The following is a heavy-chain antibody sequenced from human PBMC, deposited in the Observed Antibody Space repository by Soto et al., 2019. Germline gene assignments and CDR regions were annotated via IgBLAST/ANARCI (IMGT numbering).Heavy chain of an antibody. J-gene: IGHJ5*02. V-gene: IGHV4-39*01. Sequence: QLQESGPGLVKPSETLSLTCTVSGGSIISSNFYWGWIPQPPGKGLEWIGSVEYGGSTYDNPSLTSRVTLSADTSTNLFSLKLTFVTAADTAIYFCASHVRGAVTMNWFDPWGHGTLVTVSS. CDR2: VEYGGST. D-gene: IGHD3-10*02. CDR3: ASHVRGAVTMNWFDP. CDR1: GGSIISSNFY.